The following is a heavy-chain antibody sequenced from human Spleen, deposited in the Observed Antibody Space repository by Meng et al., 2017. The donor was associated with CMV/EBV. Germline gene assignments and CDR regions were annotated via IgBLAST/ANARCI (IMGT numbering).Heavy chain of an antibody. CDR1: TSSSYY. CDR3: ARQYSSSWYGTDYFDY. J-gene: IGHJ4*02. Sequence: TSSSYYWGWIRQAPGKGLEWVANIKQDGSEKYYVDSVKGPFTISRDNAKNSQYLQMNSLRAEDTAVYYCARQYSSSWYGTDYFDYWGQGTLVTVSS. CDR2: IKQDGSEK. V-gene: IGHV3-7*01. D-gene: IGHD6-13*01.